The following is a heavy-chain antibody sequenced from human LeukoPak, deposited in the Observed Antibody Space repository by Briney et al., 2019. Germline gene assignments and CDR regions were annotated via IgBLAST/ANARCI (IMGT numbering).Heavy chain of an antibody. CDR1: GFPFSRYG. CDR2: ISSSGTYV. CDR3: ARASSKQLAGYLPDGFDI. J-gene: IGHJ3*02. V-gene: IGHV3-21*01. D-gene: IGHD3-9*01. Sequence: GRSLRLSCVASGFPFSRYGMHWVRQAPGKGLEWVSSISSSGTYVYYADSVKGRFTISRDNAKNSLSLQMNSLRADDAAVYYCARASSKQLAGYLPDGFDIWGQGTMVTVSS.